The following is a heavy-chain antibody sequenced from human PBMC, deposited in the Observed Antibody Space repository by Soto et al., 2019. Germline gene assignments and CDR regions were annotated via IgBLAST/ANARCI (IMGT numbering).Heavy chain of an antibody. J-gene: IGHJ4*02. V-gene: IGHV3-21*01. Sequence: GSLRLSCAATGFIFSSHSMIWVRQTPGKGLEWVSSISSSSSDIDYADSVKGRFTISRDNAKNSLYLQMNSLRAEDTAVYCCARVGIYSGGYWFDYWGQGTLVTVSS. CDR3: ARVGIYSGGYWFDY. CDR1: GFIFSSHS. D-gene: IGHD2-21*01. CDR2: ISSSSSDI.